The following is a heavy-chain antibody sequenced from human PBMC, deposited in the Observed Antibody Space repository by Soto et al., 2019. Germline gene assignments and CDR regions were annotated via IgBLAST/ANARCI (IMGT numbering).Heavy chain of an antibody. V-gene: IGHV3-33*01. Sequence: GGSLRLSCAASGFTFSSYGMHWVRQAPGKGLEWVAVIWYDGSNKYYTDSVKGRFTISRDNSKNTLYLQMNSLRAEDTAVYYCARDRYSYGTRNRFYYYYGMDVWGQGTTVTVSS. J-gene: IGHJ6*02. CDR3: ARDRYSYGTRNRFYYYYGMDV. D-gene: IGHD5-18*01. CDR1: GFTFSSYG. CDR2: IWYDGSNK.